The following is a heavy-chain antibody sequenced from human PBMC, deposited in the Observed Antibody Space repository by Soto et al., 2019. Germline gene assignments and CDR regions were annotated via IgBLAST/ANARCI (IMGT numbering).Heavy chain of an antibody. J-gene: IGHJ6*03. CDR1: GFTFSSYS. CDR2: ISSSSSYI. Sequence: GGSLRLSCAASGFTFSSYSMNWVRQAPGKGLEWVSSISSSSSYIYYADSVKGRFTISRDNAKNSLYLQMNSLRAEDTAVYYCASSLENDRVRYYYYYMDVWGKGTTVTVSS. D-gene: IGHD1-1*01. CDR3: ASSLENDRVRYYYYYMDV. V-gene: IGHV3-21*01.